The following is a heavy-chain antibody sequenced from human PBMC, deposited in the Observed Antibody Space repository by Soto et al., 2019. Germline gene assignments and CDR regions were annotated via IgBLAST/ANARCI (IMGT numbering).Heavy chain of an antibody. J-gene: IGHJ4*02. D-gene: IGHD6-6*01. CDR2: IYDTESA. CDR1: GESISSGGYY. V-gene: IGHV4-31*03. CDR3: ARASSSSSAADY. Sequence: PSETLSLTCSVSGESISSGGYYWSWFRHLPGKGLEWIGYIYDTESAYYNPSLKSRVSISMDTSENHFAMRLTSVTAADSAVYYCARASSSSSAADYWGQGLQVTVS.